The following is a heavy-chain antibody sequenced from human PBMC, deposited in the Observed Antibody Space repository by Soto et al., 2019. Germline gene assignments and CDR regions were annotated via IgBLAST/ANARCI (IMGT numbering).Heavy chain of an antibody. D-gene: IGHD2-8*01. CDR2: INPKSGGT. V-gene: IGHV1-2*04. CDR1: GYSFTDYH. Sequence: ASVKVSCKASGYSFTDYHIHWVRQAPGQGLEWLGRINPKSGGTSTAQKFQGWVTMTTDTSISTASMELTGLTSDDTAIYYCARGDSTDCSNGVCSFFYNHDMDVWGQGTTVTDSS. CDR3: ARGDSTDCSNGVCSFFYNHDMDV. J-gene: IGHJ6*02.